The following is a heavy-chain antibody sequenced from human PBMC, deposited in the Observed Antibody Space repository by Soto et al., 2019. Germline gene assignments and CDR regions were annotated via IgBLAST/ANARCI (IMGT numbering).Heavy chain of an antibody. CDR1: GFTVSSNY. CDR2: IYSGDST. J-gene: IGHJ6*02. CDR3: AIERRTLYGMDV. Sequence: EVQLVESGGGLVQPGGSLRLSCAASGFTVSSNYMSWVRQAPGKGLEWVSVIYSGDSTYYADSVKGRFTISRNNSKNTLYLHMTSPRAEDTAVYSSAIERRTLYGMDVWCQGTTVTVSS. V-gene: IGHV3-66*01.